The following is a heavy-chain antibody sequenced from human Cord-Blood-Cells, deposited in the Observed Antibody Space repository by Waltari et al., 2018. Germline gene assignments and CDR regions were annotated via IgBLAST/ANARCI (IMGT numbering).Heavy chain of an antibody. CDR3: ATSTPSSDGVDY. Sequence: SVKVSCKASGYTFTGYYMHWVRQAPGQGLEWMGWINPNSGGTNYAQKFQGRVTMTRDTSISTAYMELSRLRSDDTAVYYCATSTPSSDGVDYWGQGTLVTVSS. D-gene: IGHD2-2*01. V-gene: IGHV1-2*02. CDR1: GYTFTGYY. CDR2: INPNSGGT. J-gene: IGHJ4*02.